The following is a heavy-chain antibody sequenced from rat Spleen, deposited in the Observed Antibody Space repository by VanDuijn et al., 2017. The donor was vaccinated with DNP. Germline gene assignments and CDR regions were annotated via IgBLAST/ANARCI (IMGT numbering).Heavy chain of an antibody. CDR1: GFTFSDHN. J-gene: IGHJ2*01. CDR2: INYDGSNT. V-gene: IGHV5-20*01. CDR3: TTDGGGWFAY. D-gene: IGHD1-11*01. Sequence: EVQLVESGGGLVQPGRSLKLSCAASGFTFSDHNMAWVRQVPKKGLEWVATINYDGSNTYYLDSVKFRFTISRDNAKRRLYLQMDSLRSEDTATYYCTTDGGGWFAYWGQGVMVTVSS.